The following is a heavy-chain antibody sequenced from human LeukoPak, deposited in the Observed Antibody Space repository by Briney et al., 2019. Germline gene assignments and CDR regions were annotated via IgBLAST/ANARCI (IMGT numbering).Heavy chain of an antibody. V-gene: IGHV3-21*01. CDR2: ISFSGTYI. CDR3: ARGPSGYHNT. Sequence: PGGSLRLSCAASGFTFSAYSLNWVRQAPGKGLEWISSISFSGTYIYYADSVKGRITISRDNSKNTLYLQMNSLRAEDTAVYYCARGPSGYHNTGGQGTLVTVSS. D-gene: IGHD5-12*01. J-gene: IGHJ4*02. CDR1: GFTFSAYS.